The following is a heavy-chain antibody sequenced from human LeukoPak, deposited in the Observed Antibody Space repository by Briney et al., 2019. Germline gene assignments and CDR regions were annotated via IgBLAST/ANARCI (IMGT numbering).Heavy chain of an antibody. J-gene: IGHJ6*03. CDR2: MNPNSGNT. D-gene: IGHD2-2*01. CDR3: ARGLGCSSTSCSGYYMDV. CDR1: GYTFTSYD. Sequence: GASVKVSCKASGYTFTSYDINWVRQATGQGLEWMGWMNPNSGNTGYAQKFQGRVTMTRNTSISTAYMELSSLRSEDTAVYYCARGLGCSSTSCSGYYMDVWGKGTTVTISS. V-gene: IGHV1-8*02.